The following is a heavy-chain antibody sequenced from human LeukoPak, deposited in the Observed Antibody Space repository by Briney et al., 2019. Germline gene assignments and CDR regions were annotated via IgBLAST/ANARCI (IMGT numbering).Heavy chain of an antibody. J-gene: IGHJ4*02. D-gene: IGHD4-11*01. CDR1: GFTFSSYS. Sequence: GGSLRLSCAASGFTFSSYSMNWVRQAPGKGLEWVSSISSSSSYIHYADSVKGRFTISRDNAKNSLYLQMNSLRAEDTAVYYCARDAGYSNYVDYWGQGTLVTVSS. CDR2: ISSSSSYI. CDR3: ARDAGYSNYVDY. V-gene: IGHV3-21*01.